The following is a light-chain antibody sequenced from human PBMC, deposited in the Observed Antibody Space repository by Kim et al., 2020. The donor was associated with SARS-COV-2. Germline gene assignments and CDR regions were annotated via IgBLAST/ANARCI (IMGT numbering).Light chain of an antibody. Sequence: LGQTVGITCQGESLRSFYASWYQQKPDQAPVLVIYDKINRPSGIPDRFSGSRSGNTASLTITGAQAEDKADYYCNSRDSSVNHEVFGRGTQLTVL. CDR2: DKI. CDR1: SLRSFY. J-gene: IGLJ2*01. CDR3: NSRDSSVNHEV. V-gene: IGLV3-19*01.